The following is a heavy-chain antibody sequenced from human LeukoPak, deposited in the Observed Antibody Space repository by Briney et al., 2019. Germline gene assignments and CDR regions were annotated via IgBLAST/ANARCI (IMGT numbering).Heavy chain of an antibody. CDR2: IYYSGST. D-gene: IGHD3-9*01. J-gene: IGHJ6*03. V-gene: IGHV4-31*03. Sequence: SETLSLTCTVSGGSISSGGYYWSWIRQHPGKGLEWIGYIYYSGSTYYNPSLKSRVTISVDTSKNQFSLKLSSVTAADTAVYYCAREAPYYDTLTGYQFGYYYMDVWGKGTTVTVSS. CDR1: GGSISSGGYY. CDR3: AREAPYYDTLTGYQFGYYYMDV.